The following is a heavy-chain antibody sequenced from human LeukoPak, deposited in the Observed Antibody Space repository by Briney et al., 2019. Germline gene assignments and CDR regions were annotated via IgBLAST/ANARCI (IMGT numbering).Heavy chain of an antibody. CDR2: INHSGST. D-gene: IGHD2-2*01. V-gene: IGHV4-34*01. J-gene: IGHJ6*02. CDR3: ARGDIVVAMDV. CDR1: GGSFSGYY. Sequence: SETLSLTCAVYGGSFSGYYWSWIRQPPGKGLEWIGEINHSGSTNYNPSLKSRVTISVDTSKNQFSLKLSSVTAADTAVYYCARGDIVVAMDVWGQGTTVTVSS.